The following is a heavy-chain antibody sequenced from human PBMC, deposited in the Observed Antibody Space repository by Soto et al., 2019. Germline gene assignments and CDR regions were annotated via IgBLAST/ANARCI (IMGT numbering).Heavy chain of an antibody. CDR2: INPDTGYS. V-gene: IGHV1-2*02. CDR1: GYTFTTFH. Sequence: QVHLVQSGAEVRKPGASVKVSCKASGYTFTTFHLHWVRLAPGQGLEWMGWINPDTGYSEYGQKFQGRITLTRDTPMATAYMGLGSLTSDDTAIYVFARVRDGDFSFQYWGQGTPV. CDR3: ARVRDGDFSFQY. J-gene: IGHJ4*02. D-gene: IGHD4-17*01.